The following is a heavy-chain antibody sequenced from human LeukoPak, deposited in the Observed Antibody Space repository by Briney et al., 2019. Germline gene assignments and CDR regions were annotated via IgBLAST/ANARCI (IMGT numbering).Heavy chain of an antibody. Sequence: GGSLRLSCAASGFTFSSYGMHWVRQAPGKGLEWVAVMSYDGSNKYYADSVKGRFTISRDNSKNTLYLQMNSLRAEDTAVYYCAKGLSRYFDWLLQTTNYFDYWGQGTLVTVSS. V-gene: IGHV3-30*18. J-gene: IGHJ4*02. CDR1: GFTFSSYG. CDR2: MSYDGSNK. CDR3: AKGLSRYFDWLLQTTNYFDY. D-gene: IGHD3-9*01.